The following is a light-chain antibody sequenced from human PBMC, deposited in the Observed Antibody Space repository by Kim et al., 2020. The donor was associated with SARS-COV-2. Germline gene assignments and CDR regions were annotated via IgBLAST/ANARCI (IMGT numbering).Light chain of an antibody. CDR1: QGISSY. CDR2: AAS. Sequence: IQLTQSPSSLSASVGDRVTITCRPSQGISSYLAWYQQKPGKAPKLLIYAASTLQSGVPSRFSGSGSGTDFTLTISSLQPEDFATYYCQQLNSYPYTFGQATKLEIK. CDR3: QQLNSYPYT. V-gene: IGKV1-9*01. J-gene: IGKJ2*01.